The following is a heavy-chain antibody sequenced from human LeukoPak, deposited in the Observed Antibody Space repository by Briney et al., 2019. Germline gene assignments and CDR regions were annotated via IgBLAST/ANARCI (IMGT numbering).Heavy chain of an antibody. Sequence: SETLSLTCTVSGGSISSYYWGWIRQPPGKGLEWIGSIYYSGSTYYNPSLKSRVTISVDTSKNQFSLKLSSVTAADTAVYYCARGNWNYKGLDYWGQGTLVTVSS. CDR3: ARGNWNYKGLDY. D-gene: IGHD1-7*01. CDR2: IYYSGST. V-gene: IGHV4-39*07. CDR1: GGSISSYY. J-gene: IGHJ4*02.